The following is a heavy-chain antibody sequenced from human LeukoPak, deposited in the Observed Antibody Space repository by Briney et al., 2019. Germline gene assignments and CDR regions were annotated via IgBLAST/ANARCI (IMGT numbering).Heavy chain of an antibody. CDR2: INPSGGST. D-gene: IGHD3-22*01. CDR1: GYTFTSYY. V-gene: IGHV1-46*01. Sequence: GASVKVSCKASGYTFTSYYMHWVRQAPGQGLEWMGIINPSGGSTSYAQKFQGRVTMTRDTSTSTVYMELSRLRSDDTAVYYCAMPPISTYYYDSSGYGMKAFDIWGQGTMVTVSS. CDR3: AMPPISTYYYDSSGYGMKAFDI. J-gene: IGHJ3*02.